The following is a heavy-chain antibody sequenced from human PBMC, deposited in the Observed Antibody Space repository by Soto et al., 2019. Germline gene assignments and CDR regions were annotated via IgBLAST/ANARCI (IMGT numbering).Heavy chain of an antibody. V-gene: IGHV1-2*04. Sequence: QVQLVQSGAEVKKPGASVKVSCKASGYTFTGYYMHWVRQAPGQGLEWMGWINPNSGGTNYAQKLQGCVTRTRDTSISTAYVELSRLRSDDTAVYYCARASYYDFWSGYPLGGMDVWGQGTTVTVSS. CDR1: GYTFTGYY. D-gene: IGHD3-3*01. J-gene: IGHJ6*02. CDR2: INPNSGGT. CDR3: ARASYYDFWSGYPLGGMDV.